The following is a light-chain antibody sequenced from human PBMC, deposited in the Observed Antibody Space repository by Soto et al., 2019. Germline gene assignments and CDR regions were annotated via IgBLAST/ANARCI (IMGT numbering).Light chain of an antibody. Sequence: QSVLTQPASLSGSPGQSITISCTGTRSDIGSYNSIAWYQQHPGKAPRVVIFGVPQRPSGISDRFSGSKSGYTASLTISGRQAEDDADYFCFSYAGSSTWVFGGGTKVTVL. CDR2: GVP. CDR3: FSYAGSSTWV. V-gene: IGLV2-23*02. J-gene: IGLJ3*02. CDR1: RSDIGSYNS.